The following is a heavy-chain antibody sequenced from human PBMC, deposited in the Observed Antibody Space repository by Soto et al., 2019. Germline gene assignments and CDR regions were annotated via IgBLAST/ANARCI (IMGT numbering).Heavy chain of an antibody. CDR2: ISSSSSYI. Sequence: GGSLRLSCAASGFSFSNYGMHWVRQAPGKGLEWVSSISSSSSYIYYADSVKGRFTISRDNAKNSLYLQMNSLRAEDTAVYYCARVSPESVSGCYYALDYWGQGTLVTVSS. D-gene: IGHD1-26*01. V-gene: IGHV3-21*01. J-gene: IGHJ4*02. CDR3: ARVSPESVSGCYYALDY. CDR1: GFSFSNYG.